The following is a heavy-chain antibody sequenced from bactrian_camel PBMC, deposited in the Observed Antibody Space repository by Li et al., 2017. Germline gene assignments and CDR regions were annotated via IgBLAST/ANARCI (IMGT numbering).Heavy chain of an antibody. CDR3: ATDGRHSNCGRVEWTMFGF. V-gene: IGHV3S53*01. Sequence: HVQLVESGGGSVQAGGSLRLSCVVSGSTYSAYCMAWFRQAPGKEREGVAAIDSAGSTTYADSVKGRFTISRDNAKNTVYLLMNSLKSEDTALYYCATDGRHSNCGRVEWTMFGFWGQGTQVTVS. CDR2: IDSAGST. D-gene: IGHD4*01. J-gene: IGHJ6*01. CDR1: GSTYSAYC.